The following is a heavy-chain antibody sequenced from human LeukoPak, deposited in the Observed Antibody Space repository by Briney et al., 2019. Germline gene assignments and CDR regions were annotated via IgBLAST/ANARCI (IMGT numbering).Heavy chain of an antibody. CDR1: GGSISSSSYY. V-gene: IGHV4-39*07. CDR2: IYYSGST. J-gene: IGHJ3*02. Sequence: PSETLSLTCTVSGGSISSSSYYWGWIRQPPGKGLEWIGSIYYSGSTYYNPSLKSRVTISVDTSKNQFSLKLSSVTAADTAVYYCARTYSSSWSYYDAFDIWGQGTMVTVSS. D-gene: IGHD6-13*01. CDR3: ARTYSSSWSYYDAFDI.